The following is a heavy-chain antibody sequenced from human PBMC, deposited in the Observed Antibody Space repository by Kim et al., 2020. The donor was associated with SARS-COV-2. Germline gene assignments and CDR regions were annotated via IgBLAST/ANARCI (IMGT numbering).Heavy chain of an antibody. Sequence: SETLSLTCAVYGGSFSGYYWSWIRQPPGKGLEWIGEINHSGSTNYNPSLKSRVTISVDTSKNQFSLKLSSVTAADTAVYYCARRGYSYGYGACDYWGQGTLVTVSS. CDR2: INHSGST. CDR3: ARRGYSYGYGACDY. J-gene: IGHJ4*02. CDR1: GGSFSGYY. V-gene: IGHV4-34*01. D-gene: IGHD5-18*01.